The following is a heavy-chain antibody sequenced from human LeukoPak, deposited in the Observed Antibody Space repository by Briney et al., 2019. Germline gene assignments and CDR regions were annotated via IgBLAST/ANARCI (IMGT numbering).Heavy chain of an antibody. CDR1: GYTFTSYD. CDR2: MTPNSGHT. Sequence: ASVKVSCKASGYTFTSYDINWVRQATGQGLEWMGWMTPNSGHTAYAQKFQGRVTITRNTSITTAYMELSSLRSEDTAVYYCARERDGYNFGYFDLWGRGTLVTVSS. CDR3: ARERDGYNFGYFDL. V-gene: IGHV1-8*03. J-gene: IGHJ2*01. D-gene: IGHD5-24*01.